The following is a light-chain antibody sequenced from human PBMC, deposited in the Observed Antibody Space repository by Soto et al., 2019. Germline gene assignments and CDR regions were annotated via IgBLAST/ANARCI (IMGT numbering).Light chain of an antibody. CDR2: GKN. J-gene: IGLJ2*01. V-gene: IGLV1-40*01. CDR1: SSNIGAGFD. CDR3: QSYDSSLSGSI. Sequence: QSVLTQPPSLSGAPGQRVTISCTGSSSNIGAGFDVHWYQQLPGTAPKLLIFGKNNRPSWVPDRFSGSKSGTSASLAITGLQAEDEGDYYCQSYDSSLSGSIFGGGTKLTVL.